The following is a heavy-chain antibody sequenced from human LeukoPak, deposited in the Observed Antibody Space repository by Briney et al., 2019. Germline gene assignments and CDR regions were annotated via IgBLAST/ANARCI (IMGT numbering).Heavy chain of an antibody. D-gene: IGHD6-13*01. CDR3: AKRLSYSSSWYYFDY. CDR1: GFTFSGYW. J-gene: IGHJ4*02. Sequence: GGSLRLSCAASGFTFSGYWMHWVRQAPGKGLVWVSRISSDGSSDTYADSVKGRFTISRDNSKNTLYLQMNSLRAEDTAVYYCAKRLSYSSSWYYFDYWGQGTLVTVSS. CDR2: ISSDGSSD. V-gene: IGHV3-74*01.